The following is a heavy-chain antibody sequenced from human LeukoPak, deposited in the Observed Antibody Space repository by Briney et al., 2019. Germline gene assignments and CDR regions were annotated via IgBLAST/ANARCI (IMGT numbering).Heavy chain of an antibody. D-gene: IGHD6-19*01. CDR1: GGTFSNYA. CDR2: IIPIFGTA. V-gene: IGHV1-69*06. J-gene: IGHJ6*03. Sequence: GASVKVSCKASGGTFSNYASSWVRQAPGQGFEWMGGIIPIFGTANYAQKFQGRVTITADKSTSTAYMELSSLRSEDTAVYYCARGQSHYYYMDVWGKGTTVTVSS. CDR3: ARGQSHYYYMDV.